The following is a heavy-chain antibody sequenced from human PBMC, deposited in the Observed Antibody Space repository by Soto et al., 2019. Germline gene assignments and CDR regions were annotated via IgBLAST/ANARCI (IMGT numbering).Heavy chain of an antibody. CDR3: ARGRAGNWNYDWFDP. CDR2: IYTSGST. Sequence: PSETLSLTCTVSGGSISSYYWSWIRQPAGKGLEWIGRIYTSGSTNYNPSLKSRVTMSVDTSKNQFSLKLSSVTAADTAVYYCARGRAGNWNYDWFDPWGQGXLVTVSS. D-gene: IGHD1-7*01. J-gene: IGHJ5*02. CDR1: GGSISSYY. V-gene: IGHV4-4*07.